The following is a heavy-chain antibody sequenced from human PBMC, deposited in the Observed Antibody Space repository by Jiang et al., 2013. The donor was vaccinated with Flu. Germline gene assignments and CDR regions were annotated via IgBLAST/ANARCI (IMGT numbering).Heavy chain of an antibody. D-gene: IGHD3-3*01. V-gene: IGHV4-39*07. CDR3: ARALDPGRITIFGTRVSTYFDS. CDR1: GGSITSIRYF. Sequence: SLTCAVSGGSITSIRYFWGWIRQSPGKGLEWIGSMYYNGRTYYNASLRSRVTISADTSKNQFSLKVSAVTAADTALYYCARALDPGRITIFGTRVSTYFDSWGQGTLVTVSS. CDR2: MYYNGRT. J-gene: IGHJ4*02.